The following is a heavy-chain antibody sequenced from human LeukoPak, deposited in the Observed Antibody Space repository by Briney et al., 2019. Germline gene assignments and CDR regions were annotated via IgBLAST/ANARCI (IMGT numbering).Heavy chain of an antibody. D-gene: IGHD6-19*01. J-gene: IGHJ4*02. V-gene: IGHV3-53*01. CDR3: ARGFKYSSGWYYFDY. CDR1: GFTFSSYG. Sequence: GRSLRLSCAASGFTFSSYGMSWVRQAPGKGLEWVSVIYSGGSTYYADSVKGRFTIPRDNSKNTLYLQMNSLRAEDTAVYYCARGFKYSSGWYYFDYWGQGTLVIVSS. CDR2: IYSGGST.